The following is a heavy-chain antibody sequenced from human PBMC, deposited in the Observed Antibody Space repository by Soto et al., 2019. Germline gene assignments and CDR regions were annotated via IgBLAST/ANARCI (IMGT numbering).Heavy chain of an antibody. D-gene: IGHD3-22*01. CDR1: GFTFSSYW. CDR3: SILMLVVVINPYFDD. J-gene: IGHJ4*02. CDR2: IKQDGSEK. V-gene: IGHV3-7*01. Sequence: GRSLRISCSASGFTFSSYWMSWVRQAPGKGLEWVANIKQDGSEKYYVDSVKGRFTISRDNAKNSLYLQMNSLRAEDTAVYYYSILMLVVVINPYFDDWVRVTLITLS.